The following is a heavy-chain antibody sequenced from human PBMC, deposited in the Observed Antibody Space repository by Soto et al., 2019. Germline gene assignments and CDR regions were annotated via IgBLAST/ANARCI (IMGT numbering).Heavy chain of an antibody. Sequence: QVQLVQSGAEVKKPGSSVKGSCKPFGGTFSSYAISWVRQAPGQGLEWMGGIIPIFGTANYAQKFQGRVTITADESTSTAYMELSSLRSEDTAVYYCARDNGDYLLGWYFDLWGRGTLVTVSS. CDR3: ARDNGDYLLGWYFDL. CDR1: GGTFSSYA. CDR2: IIPIFGTA. J-gene: IGHJ2*01. V-gene: IGHV1-69*01. D-gene: IGHD4-17*01.